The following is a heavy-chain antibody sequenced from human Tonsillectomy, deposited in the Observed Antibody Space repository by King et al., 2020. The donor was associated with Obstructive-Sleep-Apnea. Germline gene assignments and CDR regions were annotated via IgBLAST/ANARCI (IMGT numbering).Heavy chain of an antibody. CDR3: AREGYGP. V-gene: IGHV4-38-2*02. D-gene: IGHD5-12*01. Sequence: QVQLQESGPGLVKPSETLSLTCTVSGYSINSGYYWGWIRQPPGKGLEWIGRVYHIGNTYHIPSLKSRVTRSVHTTQNQFSLRLFSVTAADTAVYYCAREGYGPWGQGALVTVSS. CDR1: GYSINSGYY. CDR2: VYHIGNT. J-gene: IGHJ5*02.